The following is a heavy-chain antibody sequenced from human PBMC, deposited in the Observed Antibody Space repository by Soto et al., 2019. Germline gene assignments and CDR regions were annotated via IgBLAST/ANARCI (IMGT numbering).Heavy chain of an antibody. CDR2: INHSGST. V-gene: IGHV4-34*01. J-gene: IGHJ6*02. D-gene: IGHD3-10*01. Sequence: PSETLSLTCAVYGGSFSCYYWSWIRQPPGKGLEWIGEINHSGSTNYNPSLKSRVTISVDTSKNQFSLKLSSVTAADTAVYYCAREQRYYYGSGSRMDVWGQGTTVTVSS. CDR1: GGSFSCYY. CDR3: AREQRYYYGSGSRMDV.